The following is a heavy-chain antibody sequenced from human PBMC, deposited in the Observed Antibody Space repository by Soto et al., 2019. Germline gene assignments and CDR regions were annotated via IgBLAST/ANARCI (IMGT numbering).Heavy chain of an antibody. CDR1: GGSLSGNY. V-gene: IGHV4-34*01. CDR2: THHSGST. CDR3: ARTTAAIHLNY. Sequence: SETLSLTCAVYGGSLSGNYWGWIRQPPGKGLEWIGETHHSGSTAYNPSLKSRVTISVDTSRNQFSLKLNSVTAADTAVYYCARTTAAIHLNYWSQGALVTVSS. D-gene: IGHD2-21*02. J-gene: IGHJ4*02.